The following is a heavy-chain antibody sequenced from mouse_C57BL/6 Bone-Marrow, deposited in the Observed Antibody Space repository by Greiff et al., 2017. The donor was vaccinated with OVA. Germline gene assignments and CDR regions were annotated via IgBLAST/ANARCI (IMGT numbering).Heavy chain of an antibody. CDR3: ARGRDVGY. CDR1: GYTFTSYW. D-gene: IGHD3-3*01. J-gene: IGHJ2*01. CDR2: IDPSDSYT. V-gene: IGHV1-59*01. Sequence: VQLQQPGAELVRPGTSVKLSCKASGYTFTSYWMHWVKQRPGQGLEWIGVIDPSDSYTNYNPKFKGKATLTVDTSSSTAYMQLSSLTSEDSAVYYCARGRDVGYWGQGTTLTVSS.